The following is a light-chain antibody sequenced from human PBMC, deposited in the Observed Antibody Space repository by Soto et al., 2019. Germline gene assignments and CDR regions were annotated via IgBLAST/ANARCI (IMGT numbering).Light chain of an antibody. J-gene: IGLJ2*01. Sequence: QSVLTQPPSVSAAPGQKVTISCSGSSSNIGNNFVSWYQHLPGTAPKLLIYDNNKRPSGIPDRFSGTKSGTSATLGITGLQTGDEAHDYCATWDSSIIAGVFGGGTKLTVL. V-gene: IGLV1-51*01. CDR1: SSNIGNNF. CDR2: DNN. CDR3: ATWDSSIIAGV.